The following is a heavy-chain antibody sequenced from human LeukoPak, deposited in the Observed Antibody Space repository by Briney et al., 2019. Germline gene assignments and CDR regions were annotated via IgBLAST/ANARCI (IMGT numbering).Heavy chain of an antibody. CDR3: AKGHSSSPAHFDY. CDR2: ISYDGSNK. CDR1: GFTFSSYG. Sequence: GGSLRLSCAASGFTFSSYGMHWVRQAPGKGLEWVAVISYDGSNKYYADSVKGRFTISRDNSKNTLYLQMNSLRAEDTAVYYCAKGHSSSPAHFDYWGQGTLVTVSS. D-gene: IGHD6-13*01. J-gene: IGHJ4*02. V-gene: IGHV3-30*18.